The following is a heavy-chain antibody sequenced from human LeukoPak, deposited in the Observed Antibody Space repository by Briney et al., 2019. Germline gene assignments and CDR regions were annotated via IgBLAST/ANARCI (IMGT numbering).Heavy chain of an antibody. D-gene: IGHD3-22*01. CDR3: ASSDSSGYYTRRSYYSDY. CDR1: GFTFSSYW. V-gene: IGHV3-7*01. J-gene: IGHJ4*02. Sequence: GGSLRLSCAASGFTFSSYWMSWVRQAPGKGLEWVANIKQDGSEKYYVDSVKGRFTISRDNAKNSLYLQMNSLRAEDTAVYYCASSDSSGYYTRRSYYSDYWGQGTLVTVSS. CDR2: IKQDGSEK.